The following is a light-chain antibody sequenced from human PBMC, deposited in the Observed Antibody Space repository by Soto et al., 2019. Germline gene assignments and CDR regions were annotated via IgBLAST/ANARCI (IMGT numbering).Light chain of an antibody. CDR3: RSYTTTSIVV. CDR2: EGS. J-gene: IGLJ2*01. Sequence: QSALTQPASVSGSLGPSITISCTGTSSDVGGYNYVSWYQHHPGKGPKLLTFEGSNRPSGVSNRFAGAQSGNTASLTISGLQAEDEADYYCRSYTTTSIVVFGRGTKLTVL. CDR1: SSDVGGYNY. V-gene: IGLV2-14*01.